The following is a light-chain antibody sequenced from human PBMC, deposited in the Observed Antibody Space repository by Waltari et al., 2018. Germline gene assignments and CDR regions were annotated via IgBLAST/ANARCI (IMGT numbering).Light chain of an antibody. CDR2: GNN. CDR3: QSFDGRRTL. V-gene: IGLV1-40*01. CDR1: ISNIGAGYD. Sequence: QSVLTQPPSVSAAPGRRVTISCTGDISNIGAGYDVHWYQQLHETSPKLLIYGNNNRPLGVPNRFSASRSGTSASLSITGLQAEDEADYYCQSFDGRRTLFGGGTKLTVL. J-gene: IGLJ2*01.